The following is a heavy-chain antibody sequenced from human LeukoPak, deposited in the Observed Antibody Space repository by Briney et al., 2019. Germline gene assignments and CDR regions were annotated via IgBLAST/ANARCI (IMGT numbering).Heavy chain of an antibody. CDR1: GGSITSYY. CDR3: ARDWTNGFHSLDY. J-gene: IGHJ4*02. V-gene: IGHV4-59*01. CDR2: IYYRGSN. Sequence: SETLSLTCTVSGGSITSYYWIWIRQPPGKGRVWIGYIYYRGSNNHSPSLTSRVTISVDTSKNQFSLKLSYVTASDTAVYSCARDWTNGFHSLDYWGQGTLVTVSS. D-gene: IGHD2-8*01.